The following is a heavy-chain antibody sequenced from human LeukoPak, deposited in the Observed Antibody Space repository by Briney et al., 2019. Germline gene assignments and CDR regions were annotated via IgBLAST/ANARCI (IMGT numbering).Heavy chain of an antibody. CDR3: ARGTANWFDP. D-gene: IGHD3-10*01. Sequence: KPSETLSLTCSVSGGSIKSHYWSWIRQTPAKGLEWIGYIYYSGSPLYNPSLKSRVTISVDTSKNQFSLKLSSVTAADTAVYYCARGTANWFDPWGQGTLVTVSS. CDR2: IYYSGSP. J-gene: IGHJ5*02. CDR1: GGSIKSHY. V-gene: IGHV4-59*11.